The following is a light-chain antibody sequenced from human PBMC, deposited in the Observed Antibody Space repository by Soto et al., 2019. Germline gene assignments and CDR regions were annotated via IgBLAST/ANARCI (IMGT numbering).Light chain of an antibody. CDR3: QQRLHWPIT. J-gene: IGKJ5*01. Sequence: SVFTHYNPPLSLFPGARVTLPRRARQTVGRYLSWYQHRPGQGPRLLDYDASNRATGIPARFSGSGSETVFTLTISRLEPEDSAVYYCQQRLHWPITFGQGTRLEIK. V-gene: IGKV3-11*01. CDR1: QTVGRY. CDR2: DAS.